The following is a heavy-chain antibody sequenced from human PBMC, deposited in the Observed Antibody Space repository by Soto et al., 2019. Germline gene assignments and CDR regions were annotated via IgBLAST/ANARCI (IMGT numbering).Heavy chain of an antibody. CDR1: NFSMTSGFY. Sequence: PSETLSLTCAVSNFSMTSGFYWGWLRQPPGTGLEWIGSIFHTGSTSYQPSLKSRVTISLDRSKKQFALTLMSVTAADTAVYYCARGGLRYFESYGDYSGPPLDYWGEGVLVTVSS. CDR3: ARGGLRYFESYGDYSGPPLDY. V-gene: IGHV4-38-2*01. J-gene: IGHJ4*01. D-gene: IGHD3-9*01. CDR2: IFHTGST.